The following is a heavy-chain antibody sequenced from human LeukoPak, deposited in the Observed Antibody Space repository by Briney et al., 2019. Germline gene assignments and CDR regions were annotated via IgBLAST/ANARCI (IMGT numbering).Heavy chain of an antibody. D-gene: IGHD6-19*01. CDR1: GGSISSYY. J-gene: IGHJ5*02. Sequence: PSETLSLTCTVSGGSISSYYWSWIRQPAGKGLEWIGRIYTSGSTNYNPSLKSRVTMSVDTSKNQFSLKLSSVTAADTAVYYCARFQAVAGTGSWFDPWGQGTLVTVSS. CDR2: IYTSGST. CDR3: ARFQAVAGTGSWFDP. V-gene: IGHV4-4*07.